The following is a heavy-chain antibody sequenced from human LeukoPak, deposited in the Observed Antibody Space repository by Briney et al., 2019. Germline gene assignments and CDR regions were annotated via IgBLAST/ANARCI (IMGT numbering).Heavy chain of an antibody. CDR3: TTHNVVTAIHPSFDY. Sequence: GGSLRLSCAASGFTFSDAWMSWVRQAPGKGLEWVGRIKSKIDGGTTDYGAPVKDRFTISRDDSKNTLYLQMNSLRTEDTAVYYCTTHNVVTAIHPSFDYWGQGTLVTVSS. D-gene: IGHD2-21*02. CDR1: GFTFSDAW. CDR2: IKSKIDGGTT. J-gene: IGHJ4*02. V-gene: IGHV3-15*01.